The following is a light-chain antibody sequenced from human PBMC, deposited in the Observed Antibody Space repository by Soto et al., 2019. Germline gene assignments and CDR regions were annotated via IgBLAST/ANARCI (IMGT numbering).Light chain of an antibody. CDR2: AAS. J-gene: IGKJ1*01. CDR1: QGISNY. Sequence: DIRMTQSASAMSASLGDRVTITCGASQGISNYLAWFQQKQGTVPKRLVYAASSLQSGVPSRFSGSGYGTEFNLTISSLQTEDMGTYYCQKYNGAPWTFGQGTKVDI. V-gene: IGKV1-17*03. CDR3: QKYNGAPWT.